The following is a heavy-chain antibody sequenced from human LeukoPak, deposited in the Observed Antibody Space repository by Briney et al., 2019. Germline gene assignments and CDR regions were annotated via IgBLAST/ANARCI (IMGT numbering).Heavy chain of an antibody. CDR3: AKDLHDFWSGSGGVFEY. CDR2: IRYDGSNK. D-gene: IGHD3-3*01. CDR1: GFTFSSYG. J-gene: IGHJ4*02. V-gene: IGHV3-30*02. Sequence: GGSLRLSCAASGFTFSSYGMHWVRQAPGKGLEWVAFIRYDGSNKYYADSVKGRFTISRDNSKNTLYLQMNSLRAEDTAVYYCAKDLHDFWSGSGGVFEYWGQGTLVTVSS.